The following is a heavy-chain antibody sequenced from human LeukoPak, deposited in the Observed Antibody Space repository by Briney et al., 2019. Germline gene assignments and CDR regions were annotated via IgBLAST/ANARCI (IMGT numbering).Heavy chain of an antibody. CDR1: GFTFSGYW. J-gene: IGHJ6*04. CDR3: ARETWIQLWYLMDV. D-gene: IGHD5-18*01. V-gene: IGHV3-48*04. CDR2: ISSSSSTI. Sequence: GGSLRLACAASGFTFSGYWMNWVRQAPGKGLEWVSYISSSSSTIYYADSVKGRFTISRDNAKNSLYLQMNSLRAEDTAVYYCARETWIQLWYLMDVWGKGATVTVSS.